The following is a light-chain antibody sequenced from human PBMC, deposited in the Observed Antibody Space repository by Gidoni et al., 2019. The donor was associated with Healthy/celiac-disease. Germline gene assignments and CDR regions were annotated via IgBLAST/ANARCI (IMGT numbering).Light chain of an antibody. Sequence: EIVMTQSPATLSVSPGERATISCRASQSVSSNLAWYQQKPGQAPRRLIYGASTRATDIPARFSGSVSGTEFTLTISSLLSEDFAVYYCQQFNNWPLTFGGGTKVEIK. CDR3: QQFNNWPLT. J-gene: IGKJ4*01. CDR2: GAS. CDR1: QSVSSN. V-gene: IGKV3-15*01.